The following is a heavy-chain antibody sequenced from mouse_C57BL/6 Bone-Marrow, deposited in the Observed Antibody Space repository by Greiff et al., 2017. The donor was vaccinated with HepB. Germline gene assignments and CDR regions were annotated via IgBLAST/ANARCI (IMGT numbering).Heavy chain of an antibody. D-gene: IGHD1-1*01. CDR2: IRSKSSNYAT. Sequence: EVQGVESGGGLVQPKGSLKLSCAASGFTFNTYAMHWVRQAPGKGLEWVARIRSKSSNYATYYADSVKDRFTISRDDSQSMLYLQMNNLKTEDTAMYYCVRDRGYYYGSSHWYFDVWGTGTTVTVSS. CDR3: VRDRGYYYGSSHWYFDV. J-gene: IGHJ1*03. CDR1: GFTFNTYA. V-gene: IGHV10-3*01.